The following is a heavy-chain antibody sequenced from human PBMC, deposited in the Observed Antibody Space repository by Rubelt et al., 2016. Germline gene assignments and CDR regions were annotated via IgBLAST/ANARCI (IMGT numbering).Heavy chain of an antibody. CDR2: IYYSGST. Sequence: QVQLQESGPGLVKPSQTLSLTCTVSGGSISSGGYYWSWIRQHPGKGLEWIGYIYYSGSTYYNPSPKRRVTISVDTSKNQFSLKLSSVTAADTAVYYCARGEMVTGSSWFDYWGQGTLVTVSS. V-gene: IGHV4-31*03. J-gene: IGHJ4*02. D-gene: IGHD6-13*01. CDR1: GGSISSGGYY. CDR3: ARGEMVTGSSWFDY.